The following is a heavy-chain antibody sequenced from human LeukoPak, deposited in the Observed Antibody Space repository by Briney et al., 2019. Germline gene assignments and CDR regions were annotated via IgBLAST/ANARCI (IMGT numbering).Heavy chain of an antibody. CDR1: GFTFSSYG. J-gene: IGHJ4*02. Sequence: GGSLRLSCAASGFTFSSYGMHWVRQAPGKGLEWVAFIRYDGSNEYYADSVKGRFTISRDNSKNTLYLQMNSLRAEDTAVYYCAREVDYYGSGSYFPGFDYWGQGTLVTVSS. V-gene: IGHV3-30*02. D-gene: IGHD3-10*01. CDR2: IRYDGSNE. CDR3: AREVDYYGSGSYFPGFDY.